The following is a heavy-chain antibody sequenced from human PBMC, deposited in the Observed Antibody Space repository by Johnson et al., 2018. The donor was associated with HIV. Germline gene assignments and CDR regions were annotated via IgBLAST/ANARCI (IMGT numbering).Heavy chain of an antibody. J-gene: IGHJ3*02. CDR2: ISWNSGSI. CDR3: ASTRLGAFDI. CDR1: GFTFDDYA. V-gene: IGHV3-9*01. D-gene: IGHD6-6*01. Sequence: VQLVESGGGLVQPGRSLRLSCAASGFTFDDYAMHWVRQAPGKGLEWVSGISWNSGSIGYADSVKGRFTISRDNSGNTLYLQMDSLRVEDTAVYYCASTRLGAFDIWGQGTMVTVSS.